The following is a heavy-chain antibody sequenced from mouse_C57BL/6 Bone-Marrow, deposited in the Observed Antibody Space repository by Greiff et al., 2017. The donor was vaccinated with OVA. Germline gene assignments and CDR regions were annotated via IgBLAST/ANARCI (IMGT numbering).Heavy chain of an antibody. CDR2: ISDGGSYT. D-gene: IGHD1-1*01. CDR3: AREGHYYGSSSWFAY. V-gene: IGHV5-4*01. Sequence: EVQGVESGGGLVKPGGSLKLSCAASGFTFSSYAMSLVRPTPEKRLEWVATISDGGSYTYYPDNVKGRFTISRDNAKNNLYLQMSHLKSEDTAMYYCAREGHYYGSSSWFAYWGQGTLVTVSA. CDR1: GFTFSSYA. J-gene: IGHJ3*01.